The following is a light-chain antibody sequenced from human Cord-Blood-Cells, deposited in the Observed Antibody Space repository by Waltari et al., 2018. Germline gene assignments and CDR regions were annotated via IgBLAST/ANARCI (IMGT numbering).Light chain of an antibody. J-gene: IGLJ2*01. CDR1: GSDAGGYNS. CDR2: EVS. Sequence: QPALTPPPSASGSAGASVTLSSTRTGSDAGGYNSVPWYQQLPRKAPKRMIYEVSKPPSGVPDRFSGSKSGNTASLTVAGLQAEDEADYYCSSYAGSKVFGGGTKLTVL. CDR3: SSYAGSKV. V-gene: IGLV2-8*01.